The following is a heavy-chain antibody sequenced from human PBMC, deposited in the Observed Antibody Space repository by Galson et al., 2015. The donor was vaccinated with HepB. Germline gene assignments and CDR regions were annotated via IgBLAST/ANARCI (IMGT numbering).Heavy chain of an antibody. CDR2: IIPFFGTP. CDR3: ALARDPNPTYYSSVNYGMDV. Sequence: SCKASGGTFSKYAITWVRQAPGQGVEWMGGIIPFFGTPIYAQRFQGRVTITADESTTTAHMELSSLRSDDTAVFHCALARDPNPTYYSSVNYGMDVWGQGTTVTVSS. J-gene: IGHJ6*02. V-gene: IGHV1-69*01. D-gene: IGHD2-2*01. CDR1: GGTFSKYA.